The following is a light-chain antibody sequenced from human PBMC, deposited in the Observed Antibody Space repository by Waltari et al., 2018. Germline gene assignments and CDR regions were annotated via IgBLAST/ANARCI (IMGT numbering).Light chain of an antibody. CDR3: AAWDDSGFVV. V-gene: IGLV1-44*01. CDR1: SSNIGSNT. J-gene: IGLJ2*01. Sequence: QSVLTQPPSTSGTPGQRVTISCSGSSSNIGSNTVNWYQQLPGTAPKLLSYSSNQRPSGVPDRFSGSKSDTSASLAISGLQSEDEADYYCAAWDDSGFVVFGGGTKLTVL. CDR2: SSN.